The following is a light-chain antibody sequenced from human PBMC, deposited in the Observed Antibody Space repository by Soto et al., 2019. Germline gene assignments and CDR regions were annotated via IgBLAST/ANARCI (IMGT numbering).Light chain of an antibody. CDR1: QSVSSN. Sequence: IVMAQSPAPLSLFPGGRATPSCRGSQSVSSNLAWYQQKPGQAPRLLIYGASTRATGIPARFSGSGSGTEFTLTIGSLQSEDFAVYYCQQYNNWPPRTFGQGTKVDIK. J-gene: IGKJ1*01. V-gene: IGKV3-15*01. CDR2: GAS. CDR3: QQYNNWPPRT.